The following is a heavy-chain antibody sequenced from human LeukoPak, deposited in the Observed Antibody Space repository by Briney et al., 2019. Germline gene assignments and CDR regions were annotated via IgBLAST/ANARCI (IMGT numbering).Heavy chain of an antibody. CDR2: ISGSGGST. Sequence: GGSLRLSCAASGFTFSSYAMSWVRQAPGKGLEWVSAISGSGGSTYYADSVKGRFTISRDNSKNTLYLQMNSLRAEDTAVYYCAKGNRLLRFFDWLLFPNGMDVWGQGTTVTVSS. CDR3: AKGNRLLRFFDWLLFPNGMDV. CDR1: GFTFSSYA. V-gene: IGHV3-23*01. J-gene: IGHJ6*02. D-gene: IGHD3-9*01.